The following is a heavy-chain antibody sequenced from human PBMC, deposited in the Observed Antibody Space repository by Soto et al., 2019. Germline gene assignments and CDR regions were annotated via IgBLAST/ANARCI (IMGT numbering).Heavy chain of an antibody. Sequence: QVQLVQSGAEVKKPGSSVKVSCKASGGTFSSYAISWVRQTPGQGLEWRGGIIPIFGTANYAQKFQGRVTITADESTGSAYMELSSLSSEDTAVYYCARFGREIHGGRDSWGQGTLVTFSS. CDR2: IIPIFGTA. CDR1: GGTFSSYA. CDR3: ARFGREIHGGRDS. D-gene: IGHD2-15*01. V-gene: IGHV1-69*12. J-gene: IGHJ4*02.